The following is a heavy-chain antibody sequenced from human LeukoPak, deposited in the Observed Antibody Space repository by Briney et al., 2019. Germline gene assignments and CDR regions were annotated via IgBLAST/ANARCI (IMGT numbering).Heavy chain of an antibody. V-gene: IGHV4-34*01. CDR3: ARLYCSGGSCYSGLGSADY. D-gene: IGHD2-15*01. J-gene: IGHJ4*02. CDR2: INRGGDT. CDR1: GGSFNGYY. Sequence: SETLSLTCAVYGGSFNGYYWTWIRQPPGKGLEWIGEINRGGDTNYNPSLKSRVTISVDTSKNQFSLKLSSVTAADTAMYYCARLYCSGGSCYSGLGSADYWGQGTLVTVAS.